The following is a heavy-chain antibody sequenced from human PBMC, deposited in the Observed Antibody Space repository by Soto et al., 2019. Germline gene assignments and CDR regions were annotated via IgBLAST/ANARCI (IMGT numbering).Heavy chain of an antibody. CDR1: GASISTYY. Sequence: QMQLQESGPGVVNPSETLSLTCTVSGASISTYYWTWIRQAPGKGLEWIGYLYYSGNTNYNPSLKSRVTMSVDTSKNHFYLTLTSATAADTAVYFCARGGSEGGLDVWGQGTTVAVSS. CDR2: LYYSGNT. V-gene: IGHV4-59*01. J-gene: IGHJ6*02. D-gene: IGHD3-10*01. CDR3: ARGGSEGGLDV.